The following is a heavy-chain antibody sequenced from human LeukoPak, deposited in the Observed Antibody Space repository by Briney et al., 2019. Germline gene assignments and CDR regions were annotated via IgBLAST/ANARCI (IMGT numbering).Heavy chain of an antibody. CDR3: AKGHREGYFHRVGP. V-gene: IGHV3-21*01. J-gene: IGHJ5*02. Sequence: GGSLRLSCAASGFTFSSYSMNWVRQAPGKGLEWVSSISSRSSSIYYADSVKGRFTISRDNAKNSLYLQMNSLRAEDTAVYYRAKGHREGYFHRVGPWGQGTLVNVSP. CDR1: GFTFSSYS. D-gene: IGHD6-13*01. CDR2: ISSRSSSI.